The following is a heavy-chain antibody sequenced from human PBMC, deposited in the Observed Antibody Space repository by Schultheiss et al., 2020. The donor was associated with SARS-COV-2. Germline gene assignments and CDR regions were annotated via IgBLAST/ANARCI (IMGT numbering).Heavy chain of an antibody. D-gene: IGHD4-23*01. CDR1: GFTFDDYA. Sequence: SLRLSCAASGFTFDDYAMHWVRQAPGKGLEWVSGISWNSGSIGYADSVKGRFTISRDNAKNSLYLQMNSLRAEDTALYYCAKDRGGNSDYYYYGMDVWGQGTTVTVSS. CDR2: ISWNSGSI. V-gene: IGHV3-9*01. CDR3: AKDRGGNSDYYYYGMDV. J-gene: IGHJ6*02.